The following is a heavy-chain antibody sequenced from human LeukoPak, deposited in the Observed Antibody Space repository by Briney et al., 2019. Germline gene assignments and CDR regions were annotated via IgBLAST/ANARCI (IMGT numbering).Heavy chain of an antibody. CDR2: ISWNSGSI. V-gene: IGHV3-9*01. J-gene: IGHJ4*02. Sequence: GGSLRLSCAASGFTFDDYAMHLVRQAPGKGLEWVSGISWNSGSIGYADSVKGRFTISRDNAKNSLYLQMNSLRAEDTALYYCAKDRGYSYGPHFDYWGQGTLVTVSS. D-gene: IGHD5-18*01. CDR3: AKDRGYSYGPHFDY. CDR1: GFTFDDYA.